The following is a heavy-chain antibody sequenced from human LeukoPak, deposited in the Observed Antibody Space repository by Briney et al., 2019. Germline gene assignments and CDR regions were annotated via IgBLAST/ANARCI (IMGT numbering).Heavy chain of an antibody. Sequence: SETLSLTCADSGGSISGFYWTWIRQPPGKGLEFIGQIHYSGSTDYNPSLKSRITMSVDTSKNQFFLSLNSVTAADTAVYYCAKFGLYYNMDVWGQGTTVTVSS. J-gene: IGHJ6*02. CDR1: GGSISGFY. D-gene: IGHD3-16*01. V-gene: IGHV4-59*03. CDR3: AKFGLYYNMDV. CDR2: IHYSGST.